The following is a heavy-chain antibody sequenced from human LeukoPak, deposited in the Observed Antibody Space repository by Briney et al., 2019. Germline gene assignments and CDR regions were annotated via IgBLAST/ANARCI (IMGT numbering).Heavy chain of an antibody. CDR1: GFTFSTKS. V-gene: IGHV3-48*02. Sequence: GGSLRLSCAVSGFTFSTKSMNWVRQAPGKGLEWVSYITADSGTTYYADSVKGRLTISRDNAKNSLYLQMNSLRDEDTAVYYCASRDYFDYWGQGTLVTVSS. CDR3: ASRDYFDY. J-gene: IGHJ4*02. CDR2: ITADSGTT.